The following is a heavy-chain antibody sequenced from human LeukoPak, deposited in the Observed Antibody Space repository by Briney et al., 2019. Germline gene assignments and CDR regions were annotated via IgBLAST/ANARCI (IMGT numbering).Heavy chain of an antibody. CDR2: IYSGGST. V-gene: IGHV3-53*01. J-gene: IGHJ4*02. Sequence: GGSLRLSCAASGFTFSSNYMSWVRQAPGQGLEWVSVIYSGGSTYYADSVKGRFTISRDISKNTVYLQMNSLRAEDSAVYYCARAIAVAGTFDYWGQGTLVTVSS. CDR1: GFTFSSNY. D-gene: IGHD6-19*01. CDR3: ARAIAVAGTFDY.